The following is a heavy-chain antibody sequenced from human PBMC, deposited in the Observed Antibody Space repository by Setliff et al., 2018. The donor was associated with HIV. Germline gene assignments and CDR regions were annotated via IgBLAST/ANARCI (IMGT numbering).Heavy chain of an antibody. D-gene: IGHD3-22*01. CDR3: ARHTRTMIVEDAFDI. CDR1: GYTFTSYG. Sequence: ASVKVSCKASGYTFTSYGISWVRQAPGQGLEWMGWISAYNGNTNYAQKLQGRVTMTTDTSTSTAYMELRSLRSDDTAVYYCARHTRTMIVEDAFDIWGQGTMVTVSS. V-gene: IGHV1-18*01. CDR2: ISAYNGNT. J-gene: IGHJ3*02.